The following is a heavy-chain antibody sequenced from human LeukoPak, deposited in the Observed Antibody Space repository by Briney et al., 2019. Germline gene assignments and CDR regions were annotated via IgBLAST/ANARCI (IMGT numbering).Heavy chain of an antibody. CDR1: GFTFGSYS. V-gene: IGHV3-74*01. CDR2: INTDGSST. Sequence: GGSLRLSCAASGFTFGSYSMNWVRQAPGKGLVWVSRINTDGSSTTYADSVKGRFTISRDNAKNTLYLQMNSLRAEDTAVYYCARGGQQLDFDYWGQGTLVTVSS. D-gene: IGHD6-13*01. CDR3: ARGGQQLDFDY. J-gene: IGHJ4*02.